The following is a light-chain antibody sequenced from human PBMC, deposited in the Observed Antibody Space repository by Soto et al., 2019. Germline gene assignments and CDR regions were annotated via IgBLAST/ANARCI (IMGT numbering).Light chain of an antibody. CDR1: QSISSY. CDR2: AAS. V-gene: IGKV1-39*01. J-gene: IGKJ2*01. Sequence: DIQMTQSPSSLSASVGDRVTIACRASQSISSYLNWYQQKPGKAPKLLIYAASSLQSGVPSRFSGSGSGTDFTLTISSLQPEDFATYYCHQSYNTPAYTFGQGTKLEIK. CDR3: HQSYNTPAYT.